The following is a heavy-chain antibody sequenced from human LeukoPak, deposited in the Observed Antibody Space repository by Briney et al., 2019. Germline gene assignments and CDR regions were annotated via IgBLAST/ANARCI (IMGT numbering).Heavy chain of an antibody. CDR2: ISGDGSVT. CDR3: ARESLVGATDY. J-gene: IGHJ4*02. CDR1: GFTLRNYW. V-gene: IGHV3-74*01. Sequence: GGSLRLSCTASGFTLRNYWMHWVRQVPGKRLVWVSRISGDGSVTNYADSVQGRFTISRDNAKNSLYLQMNSLRAEDTAVYYCARESLVGATDYWGQGTLVTVSS. D-gene: IGHD1-26*01.